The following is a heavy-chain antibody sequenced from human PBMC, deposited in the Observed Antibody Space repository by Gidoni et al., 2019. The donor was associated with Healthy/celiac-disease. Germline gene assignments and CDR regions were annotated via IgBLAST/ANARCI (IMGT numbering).Heavy chain of an antibody. J-gene: IGHJ3*02. CDR3: ARAGGAVAGRAFDI. D-gene: IGHD6-19*01. CDR2: INAGNGNT. CDR1: GYTFTSYA. Sequence: QVQLVQSGAEVKTPGASVKVSCKASGYTFTSYAMHWVRQAPGQRLEWMGWINAGNGNTKYSQKFQGRVTITRDTSASTAYMELSSLRSEDTAVYYCARAGGAVAGRAFDIWGQGTMVTVSS. V-gene: IGHV1-3*01.